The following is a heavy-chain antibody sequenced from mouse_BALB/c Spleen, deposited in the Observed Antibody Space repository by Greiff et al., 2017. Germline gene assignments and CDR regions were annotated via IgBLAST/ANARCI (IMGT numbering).Heavy chain of an antibody. J-gene: IGHJ4*01. CDR2: IDPANGNT. V-gene: IGHV14-3*02. D-gene: IGHD1-1*01. Sequence: EVKLQESGAELVKPGASVKLSCTASGFNIKDTYMHWVKQRPEQGLEWIGRIDPANGNTKYDPKFQGKATITADTSSNTAYLQLSSLTSEDTAVYYCAPLITTVEAMDYWGQGTSVTVSS. CDR1: GFNIKDTY. CDR3: APLITTVEAMDY.